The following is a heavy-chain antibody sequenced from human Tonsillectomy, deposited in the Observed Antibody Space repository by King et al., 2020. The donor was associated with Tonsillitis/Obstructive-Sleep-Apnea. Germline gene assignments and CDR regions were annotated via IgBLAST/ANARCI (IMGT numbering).Heavy chain of an antibody. D-gene: IGHD3-10*01. V-gene: IGHV3-43*02. CDR3: AKDYRYGSGSYPDYYMDV. Sequence: QLVQSGGGVVQPGGSLRLSCAASGFTFDDYAMHWVRQAPGKGLEWVSLISGDGGSTYYADSVKGRFTISRDNSKNSLYLQMNNLRTEDTALYYCAKDYRYGSGSYPDYYMDVWGKGTTVTVSS. CDR1: GFTFDDYA. CDR2: ISGDGGST. J-gene: IGHJ6*03.